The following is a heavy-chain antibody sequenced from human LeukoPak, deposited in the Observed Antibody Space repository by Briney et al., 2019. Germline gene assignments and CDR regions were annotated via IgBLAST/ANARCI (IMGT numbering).Heavy chain of an antibody. V-gene: IGHV3-7*01. CDR3: AKLIREVTTYDY. J-gene: IGHJ4*02. Sequence: GGSLRLSCAASGFTFSTYWMSLVRQAPGKGLEWVASINPDGSTEHYVDSVKGRFTVSRDSAKNSLFLQMNTLRVEDTAVYYCAKLIREVTTYDYWGPGALVTVSS. CDR2: INPDGSTE. D-gene: IGHD2-21*02. CDR1: GFTFSTYW.